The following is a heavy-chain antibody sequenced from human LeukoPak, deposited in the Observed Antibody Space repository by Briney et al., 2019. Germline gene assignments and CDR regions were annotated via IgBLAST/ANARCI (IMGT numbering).Heavy chain of an antibody. CDR1: GGSISSSSYY. D-gene: IGHD1-14*01. J-gene: IGHJ4*02. V-gene: IGHV4-39*07. CDR2: IYYSGST. Sequence: PSETLSLTCTVSGGSISSSSYYWGWIRQPPGKGLEWIGSIYYSGSTYYNPSLKSRVTISVDTSKNQFSLKLSSVTAADTAVYYCARDRDQVITVGYWGQGTLVTVSS. CDR3: ARDRDQVITVGY.